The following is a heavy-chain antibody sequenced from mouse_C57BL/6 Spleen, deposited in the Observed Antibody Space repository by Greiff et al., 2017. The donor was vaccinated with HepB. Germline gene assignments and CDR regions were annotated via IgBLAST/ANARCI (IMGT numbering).Heavy chain of an antibody. CDR3: ARPKDYGSIDY. CDR1: GFTFSSYG. Sequence: EVKLQESGGDLVKPGGSLKLSCAASGFTFSSYGMSWVRQTPDKRLEWVATISSGGSYTYYPDSVKGRFTISRDNAKNTLYLQMSSLKSEDTAMYYCARPKDYGSIDYWGQGTTLTVSS. J-gene: IGHJ2*01. CDR2: ISSGGSYT. V-gene: IGHV5-6*01. D-gene: IGHD1-1*01.